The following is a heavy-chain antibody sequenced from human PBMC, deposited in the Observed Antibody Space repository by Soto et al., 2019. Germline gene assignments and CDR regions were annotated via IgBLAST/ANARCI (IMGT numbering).Heavy chain of an antibody. J-gene: IGHJ4*02. Sequence: QVQLQESGPGLVKPSETLSLTCTVSGGSISSYYWSWIRQPPGKGLEWIGYIYYSGSTNYNPSLKSRVTISVDTSKNQFSLKLSSVTAADTAVYYCARGVGATADWGQGTLVTVSS. CDR1: GGSISSYY. CDR2: IYYSGST. CDR3: ARGVGATAD. D-gene: IGHD1-26*01. V-gene: IGHV4-59*01.